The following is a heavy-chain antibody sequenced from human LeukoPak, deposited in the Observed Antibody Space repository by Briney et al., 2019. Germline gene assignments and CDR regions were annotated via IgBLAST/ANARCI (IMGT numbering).Heavy chain of an antibody. D-gene: IGHD1-1*01. Sequence: PGGSLRLSCAASGFTVSTVYMTWVRQAPGKGLEWVSVIYGGHAAYYADSVKDRFTISRDNPKNTLNLQMNRLRAEDTAVYYCTREIGQLGGGFDIWGQGTMVTVSS. CDR2: IYGGHAA. J-gene: IGHJ3*02. V-gene: IGHV3-53*01. CDR3: TREIGQLGGGFDI. CDR1: GFTVSTVY.